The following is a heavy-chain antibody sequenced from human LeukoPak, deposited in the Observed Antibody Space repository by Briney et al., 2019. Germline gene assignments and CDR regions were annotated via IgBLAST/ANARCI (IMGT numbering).Heavy chain of an antibody. CDR2: ISYDGSNK. Sequence: GGSLRLSCAASGFTFSSYAMHWVRQAPGKGLEWVAVISYDGSNKYYADSVKGRFTISRDNSKNTLYLQMNSLRAEDTAVYYCARSGPFDYWGQGTLVTVSS. D-gene: IGHD2-15*01. CDR3: ARSGPFDY. CDR1: GFTFSSYA. V-gene: IGHV3-30*04. J-gene: IGHJ4*02.